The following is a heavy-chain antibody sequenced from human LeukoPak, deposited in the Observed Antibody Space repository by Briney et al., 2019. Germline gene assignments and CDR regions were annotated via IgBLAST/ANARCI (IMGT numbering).Heavy chain of an antibody. D-gene: IGHD3-22*01. CDR1: GFTVSINY. J-gene: IGHJ4*02. Sequence: PGGSLRLSCAVSGFTVSINYMSWVRQAPGKGLEWVSVIYSGGSTYYADSVKGRFTISRDNSKNTLYLQMNRLRAEDTAVYYCARYYYDSRGVKYCLDYWGQGTLVTVSS. CDR3: ARYYYDSRGVKYCLDY. V-gene: IGHV3-53*01. CDR2: IYSGGST.